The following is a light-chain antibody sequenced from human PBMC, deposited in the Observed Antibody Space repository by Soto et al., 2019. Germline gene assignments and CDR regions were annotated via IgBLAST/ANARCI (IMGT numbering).Light chain of an antibody. CDR3: QQYDSYSYT. CDR1: QSISNW. CDR2: GAS. Sequence: DIQMTQSPSTLSASVGDRVTITCRASQSISNWLAWYQQKPGKAPKLLISGASSLESGVPSRFSGICSGTEFTLTISSQQPDDFATYYCQQYDSYSYTVGQWTKLEIK. V-gene: IGKV1-5*01. J-gene: IGKJ2*01.